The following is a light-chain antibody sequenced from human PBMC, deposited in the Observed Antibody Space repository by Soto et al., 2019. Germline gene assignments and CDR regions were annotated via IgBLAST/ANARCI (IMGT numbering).Light chain of an antibody. V-gene: IGKV3-20*01. CDR1: QNVTSSY. CDR2: GAS. Sequence: PGERATISCRTSQNVTSSYLAWHQKKPGQAPRLLIYGASRRATGVPDRFSGSGSGTDFVLTISRLEPEDFAVYYCQRITFGQGTRLEIK. CDR3: QRIT. J-gene: IGKJ5*01.